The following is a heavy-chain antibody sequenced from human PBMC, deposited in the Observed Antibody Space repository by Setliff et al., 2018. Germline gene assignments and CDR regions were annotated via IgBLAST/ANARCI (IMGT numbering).Heavy chain of an antibody. CDR2: INRRGST. CDR3: ARASSGWYSAYYYYMDV. Sequence: SETLSLTCTVSGGSVNSGYDNWNWLRQPAGKGLEWIGHINRRGSTNFSPTLKSRVTISLDTSKNQFSLNLTSVTAADTAVYYCARASSGWYSAYYYYMDVWGKGTTVTVSS. V-gene: IGHV4-61*09. D-gene: IGHD6-19*01. CDR1: GGSVNSGYDN. J-gene: IGHJ6*03.